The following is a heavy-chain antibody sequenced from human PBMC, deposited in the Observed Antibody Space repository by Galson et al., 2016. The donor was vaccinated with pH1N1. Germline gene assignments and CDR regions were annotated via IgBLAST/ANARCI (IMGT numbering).Heavy chain of an antibody. CDR3: ARGRHWNPFFEY. V-gene: IGHV4-61*01. J-gene: IGHJ4*02. CDR2: VYYTGKP. Sequence: ETLSLTCTVSGESVSNANYYWSWIRQPPGKGLEWLGYVYYTGKPNYYPSLESRVTISIDTSKNQFSLTLNSVTAADTAVYYCARGRHWNPFFEYWGQGTLATVSS. D-gene: IGHD1-1*01. CDR1: GESVSNANYY.